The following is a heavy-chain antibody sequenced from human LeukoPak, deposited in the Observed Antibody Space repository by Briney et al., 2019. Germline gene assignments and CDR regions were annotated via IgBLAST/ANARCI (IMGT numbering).Heavy chain of an antibody. CDR2: IKHDGSEK. V-gene: IGHV3-7*01. Sequence: GGSLRLSCAASGFTFNSYWMSWVRQAPGKGLEWVANIKHDGSEKYYVDSVKGRFTISRDNAKTSLYLQMNSLGAEDTAMYYCARGRTSSWFIPLYFDYWGQGTLVTVSS. J-gene: IGHJ4*02. CDR1: GFTFNSYW. D-gene: IGHD6-13*01. CDR3: ARGRTSSWFIPLYFDY.